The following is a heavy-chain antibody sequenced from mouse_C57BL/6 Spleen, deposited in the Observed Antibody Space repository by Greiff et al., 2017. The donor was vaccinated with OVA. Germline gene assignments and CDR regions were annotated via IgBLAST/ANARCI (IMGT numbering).Heavy chain of an antibody. CDR3: AREGRGNYCAY. CDR1: GYSITSGYD. Sequence: EVKVVESGPGMVKPSQSLSLTCTVTGYSITSGYDWHWIRHFPGNNLEWMGYISYSGSTNYNPSLKSRISITHDTSKNHFFLKLNSVTTEDTATYYCAREGRGNYCAYWGQGTLVTVSA. CDR2: ISYSGST. J-gene: IGHJ3*01. D-gene: IGHD2-1*01. V-gene: IGHV3-1*01.